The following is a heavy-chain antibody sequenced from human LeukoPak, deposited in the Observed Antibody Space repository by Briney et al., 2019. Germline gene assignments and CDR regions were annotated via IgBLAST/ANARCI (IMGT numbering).Heavy chain of an antibody. V-gene: IGHV4-4*02. CDR2: IYHSGST. CDR3: ARCIDFWSGYFDY. CDR1: GGSISSSNW. D-gene: IGHD3-3*01. Sequence: PSGTLSLTCAVSGGSISSSNWWSWVRQPPGKGLEWIGEIYHSGSTNYNPSLKSRVTMSVDTSKNQFSLKLSSVTAADTAVYYCARCIDFWSGYFDYWGQGTLVTVSS. J-gene: IGHJ4*02.